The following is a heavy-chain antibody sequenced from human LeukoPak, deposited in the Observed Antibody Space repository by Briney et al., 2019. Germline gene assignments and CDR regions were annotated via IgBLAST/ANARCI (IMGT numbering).Heavy chain of an antibody. CDR3: AREAATPDWFDP. CDR1: GVTFSSYG. V-gene: IGHV3-33*01. CDR2: IWYDGSNK. Sequence: HSGGSLRLSCAASGVTFSSYGMHWVRQAPGKGLEWVAVIWYDGSNKYYADSVKGRFTISRDNSKNTLYLQMNSLRAEDTAVYYCAREAATPDWFDPWGQGTLVTVSS. D-gene: IGHD2-15*01. J-gene: IGHJ5*02.